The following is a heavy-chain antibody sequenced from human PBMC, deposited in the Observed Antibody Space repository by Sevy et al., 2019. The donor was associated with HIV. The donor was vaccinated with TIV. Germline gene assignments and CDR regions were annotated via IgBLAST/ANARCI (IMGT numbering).Heavy chain of an antibody. J-gene: IGHJ4*02. CDR3: VRAIAADGSF. CDR2: IKQDGSVK. CDR1: DFPFTNAW. D-gene: IGHD6-13*01. Sequence: GGSLRLSCAASDFPFTNAWMNWVRQAPGKGLEWVANIKQDGSVKYYVDSVKGRFTISRDNARNLLYLQMNSLRVEDTALYYCVRAIAADGSFWGQGTLVTVSS. V-gene: IGHV3-7*01.